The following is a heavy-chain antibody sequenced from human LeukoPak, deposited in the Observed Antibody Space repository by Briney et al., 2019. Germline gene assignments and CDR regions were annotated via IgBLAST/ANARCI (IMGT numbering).Heavy chain of an antibody. V-gene: IGHV3-7*01. CDR2: IKEDGSEK. J-gene: IGHJ4*02. Sequence: GGSLRLSCAASGFTFSSYAMSWVRQAPGKGLEWVANIKEDGSEKYYVDSVKGRFTISRDNAKSSLYLQMNSLRAEDTAVYYCARGGGYYDFWSGYNYWGQGTLVTVSS. CDR3: ARGGGYYDFWSGYNY. CDR1: GFTFSSYA. D-gene: IGHD3-3*01.